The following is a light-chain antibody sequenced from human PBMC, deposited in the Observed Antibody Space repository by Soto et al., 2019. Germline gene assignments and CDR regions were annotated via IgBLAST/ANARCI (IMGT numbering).Light chain of an antibody. CDR2: DAS. Sequence: EIVLTQSPATLSLSPGERATLSCRASQSVSSYLAWYQQKPGQAPRLLIYDASNRATGIPARFSGSGSGTDFILTISRLEPEDFAVYYCQQRSNWPSITFGHGTRLEIQ. CDR3: QQRSNWPSIT. J-gene: IGKJ5*01. CDR1: QSVSSY. V-gene: IGKV3-11*01.